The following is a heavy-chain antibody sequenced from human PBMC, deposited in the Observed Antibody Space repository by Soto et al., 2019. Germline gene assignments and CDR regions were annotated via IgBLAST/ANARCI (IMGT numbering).Heavy chain of an antibody. CDR2: ISPSDSDI. V-gene: IGHV5-51*01. D-gene: IGHD6-19*01. Sequence: GESLKISCKGSGYTFNTYWIGWVRQMPGKGLEWMGIISPSDSDIRYSPSFQGKVTISADKSISTAYLQWSSLKASDTATYYCARHFGLGILVAGMFVDVWGQGTTVTVSS. CDR1: GYTFNTYW. CDR3: ARHFGLGILVAGMFVDV. J-gene: IGHJ6*02.